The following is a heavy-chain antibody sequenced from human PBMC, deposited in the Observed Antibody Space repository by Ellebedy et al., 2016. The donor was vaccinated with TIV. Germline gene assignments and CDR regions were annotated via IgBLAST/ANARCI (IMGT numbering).Heavy chain of an antibody. V-gene: IGHV4-59*01. CDR2: ISYTGST. CDR3: ARDGEFGRDLYGGWFDP. Sequence: MPSETLSLTCTVSGGSISTYYWSWIRQPPGKGLKWIGYISYTGSTIYNPSLKSRVTISVDTSKNQVSLKLRSVTAADTAVYYCARDGEFGRDLYGGWFDPWGQGTLVTVSS. J-gene: IGHJ5*02. CDR1: GGSISTYY. D-gene: IGHD3-10*01.